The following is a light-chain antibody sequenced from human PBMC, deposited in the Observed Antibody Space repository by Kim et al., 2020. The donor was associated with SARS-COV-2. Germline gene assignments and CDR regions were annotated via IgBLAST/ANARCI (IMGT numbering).Light chain of an antibody. CDR1: NIGNQN. Sequence: GALGQAATINCEGKNIGNQNVNWYQQKPGQAPVLVIFRDTNRPSGIPERFSGSNSGDTATLTISGAQVGDESDFYCHVWDSRTAVFGGGTQLTVL. J-gene: IGLJ2*01. CDR3: HVWDSRTAV. V-gene: IGLV3-9*01. CDR2: RDT.